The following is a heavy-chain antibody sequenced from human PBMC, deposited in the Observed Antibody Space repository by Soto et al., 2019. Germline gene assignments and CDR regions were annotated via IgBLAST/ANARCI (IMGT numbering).Heavy chain of an antibody. D-gene: IGHD5-12*01. CDR1: GGPIRSYY. CDR2: IAYTGIT. Sequence: QVHLQESGPGLLKPSETLSLTCSVSGGPIRSYYLSWVRQAPGKGLEWIAYIAYTGITGYNPSLRSRVIISGNTSQNVFSLKMTSVTAADTAVYYCAREGFSGYEALDHWGQGILVTVSS. CDR3: AREGFSGYEALDH. J-gene: IGHJ4*02. V-gene: IGHV4-59*01.